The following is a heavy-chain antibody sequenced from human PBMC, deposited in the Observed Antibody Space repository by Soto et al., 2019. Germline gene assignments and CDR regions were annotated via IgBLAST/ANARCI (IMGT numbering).Heavy chain of an antibody. Sequence: LSLTCTVSGGSISSYYWSWIRQPPGKGLEWIGYIYYSGSTNYNPSLKSRVTISVDTSKNQFSLKLSSVTAADTAVYYCARGLIQKIDYWGQGTLVTVSS. D-gene: IGHD3-16*01. CDR2: IYYSGST. CDR1: GGSISSYY. CDR3: ARGLIQKIDY. J-gene: IGHJ4*02. V-gene: IGHV4-59*01.